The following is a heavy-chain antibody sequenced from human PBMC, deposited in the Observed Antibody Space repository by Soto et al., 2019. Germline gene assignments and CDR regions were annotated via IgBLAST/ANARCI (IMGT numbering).Heavy chain of an antibody. CDR2: INSDGSRT. CDR3: ARDLSSCSSARCYSFYYGVDV. J-gene: IGHJ6*02. D-gene: IGHD2-2*01. Sequence: PGGSLRLSCTASGFNFSRFWTHWVRQVPGRGLVRVSHINSDGSRTSYADSVKGRFTISRDNAKNTLYLQMNSLRAEDTAVYYCARDLSSCSSARCYSFYYGVDVWGQGTTVTVSS. CDR1: GFNFSRFW. V-gene: IGHV3-74*01.